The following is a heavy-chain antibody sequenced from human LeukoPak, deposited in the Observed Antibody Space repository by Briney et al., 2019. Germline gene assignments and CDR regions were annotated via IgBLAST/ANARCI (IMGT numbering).Heavy chain of an antibody. CDR3: ARPFSGI. J-gene: IGHJ3*02. CDR1: GFTFSSYS. Sequence: GGALRLSCAACGFTFSSYSMNGVRQAPGKGLEGVSSISSSSSYIYYADSVKGRFTISRDNAKNSLYLQMNSLRAEDTAVYYCARPFSGIWGQGTMVTVSS. CDR2: ISSSSSYI. V-gene: IGHV3-21*01. D-gene: IGHD3-10*01.